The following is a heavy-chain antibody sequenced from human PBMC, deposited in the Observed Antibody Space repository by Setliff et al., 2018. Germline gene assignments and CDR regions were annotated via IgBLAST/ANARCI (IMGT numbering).Heavy chain of an antibody. CDR3: ARAFYYDFWTFDY. Sequence: PGGSLRLSCAASGFTFSSYAMSWVRQAPGKGLEWVSAISGIGGSTYYADSVTGRFTISRDNSKNTLSLQMNSLRAEDTAVYYCARAFYYDFWTFDYWGQGTLVTVSS. J-gene: IGHJ4*02. D-gene: IGHD3-3*01. CDR1: GFTFSSYA. CDR2: ISGIGGST. V-gene: IGHV3-23*01.